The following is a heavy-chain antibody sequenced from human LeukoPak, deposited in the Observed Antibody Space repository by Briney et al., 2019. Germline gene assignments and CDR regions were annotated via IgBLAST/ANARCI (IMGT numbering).Heavy chain of an antibody. CDR1: GYTFTYYY. Sequence: ASVKVSCKASGYTFTYYYVHWVRLAPGQGLEWMGIFNPSGAGTHSAQKFQGRVTMTSDTSTGTVYMDLSSLTSEDTAVHYCARGIYGIYYFDYWGQGTLVTVPS. D-gene: IGHD1-14*01. J-gene: IGHJ4*02. CDR2: FNPSGAGT. V-gene: IGHV1-46*01. CDR3: ARGIYGIYYFDY.